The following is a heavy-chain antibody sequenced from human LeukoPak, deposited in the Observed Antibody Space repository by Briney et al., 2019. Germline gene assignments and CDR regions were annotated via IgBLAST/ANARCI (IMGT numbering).Heavy chain of an antibody. D-gene: IGHD1-26*01. V-gene: IGHV3-30*19. CDR3: ASLLSGSYYVGGGDYFDY. CDR2: ISYDGSNK. CDR1: GFTFSSYG. J-gene: IGHJ4*02. Sequence: PGGSLRLSCAASGFTFSSYGMHWVRQAPGKGLEWVAVISYDGSNKYYADSVKGRFTISRDNSKNTLYLQMNSLRAEDTAVYYCASLLSGSYYVGGGDYFDYWGQGTLVTVSS.